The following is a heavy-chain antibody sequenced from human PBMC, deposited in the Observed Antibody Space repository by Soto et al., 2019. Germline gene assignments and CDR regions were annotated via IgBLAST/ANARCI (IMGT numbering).Heavy chain of an antibody. Sequence: EVQLVESGGGLVQPGGSLRLSCEASGFTFSSYWMYWVRQAPGKGLVWVSRTNSDGSDTNYADSVKGRFTISRDNAKNTLYLQMNSLRAEDTAVYYCARDRGWSLFDYWGQGTLVTVSS. CDR3: ARDRGWSLFDY. CDR1: GFTFSSYW. J-gene: IGHJ4*02. CDR2: TNSDGSDT. D-gene: IGHD6-19*01. V-gene: IGHV3-74*01.